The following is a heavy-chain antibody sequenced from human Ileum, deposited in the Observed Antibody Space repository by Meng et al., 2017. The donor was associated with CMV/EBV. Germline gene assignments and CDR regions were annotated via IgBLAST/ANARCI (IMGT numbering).Heavy chain of an antibody. D-gene: IGHD6-19*01. CDR3: AKGYSSGWTGSSIRHGMDV. V-gene: IGHV3-23*01. J-gene: IGHJ6*02. CDR2: ISGSGGST. CDR1: GFTFSSYA. Sequence: GESLKTSWAAAGFTFSSYAMSWVRQAPGKGLEWVSAISGSGGSTYYAESVKGRFTISRDNSKNTLYLQMNSLRAEDTAVYYCAKGYSSGWTGSSIRHGMDVWGQGTTVTVSS.